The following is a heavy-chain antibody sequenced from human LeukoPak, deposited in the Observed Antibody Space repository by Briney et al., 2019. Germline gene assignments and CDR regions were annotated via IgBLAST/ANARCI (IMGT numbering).Heavy chain of an antibody. D-gene: IGHD4-23*01. CDR2: ISAYNGNT. J-gene: IGHJ5*02. V-gene: IGHV1-18*01. CDR3: ARGGTVVTPDSWFDP. CDR1: GYTFTSYG. Sequence: ASVKVSCKASGYTFTSYGISWVRQAPGQGLERMGWISAYNGNTNYAQKLQGRVTMTTDTSTSTAYMELSRLRSDDTAVYYCARGGTVVTPDSWFDPWGQGTLVTVSS.